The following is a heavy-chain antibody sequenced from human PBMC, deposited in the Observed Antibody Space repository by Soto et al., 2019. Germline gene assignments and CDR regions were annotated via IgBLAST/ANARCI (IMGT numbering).Heavy chain of an antibody. CDR1: GGSFSGYY. J-gene: IGHJ4*02. CDR3: ARGRGAARNRFFDY. CDR2: INHSGST. Sequence: SETLSLTCAVYGGSFSGYYWSWIRQPPGKGLEWIGEINHSGSTNYNPSLKSRVTISVDTSKNQFSLKLSSVTAADTAVYYCARGRGAARNRFFDYWGQGTLVTVSS. D-gene: IGHD6-6*01. V-gene: IGHV4-34*01.